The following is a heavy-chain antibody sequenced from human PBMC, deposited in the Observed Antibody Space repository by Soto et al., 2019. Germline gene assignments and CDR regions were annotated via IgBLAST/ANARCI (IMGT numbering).Heavy chain of an antibody. V-gene: IGHV4-39*01. Sequence: XATLSLTCSVSGASITRRSDYGAWIRQPPGKGLEWIASIHSHSGSTYYDPSLKGRVLISVDTSKNHFSLNLSSVTAADTAVYYCARPGDAYGLDVWGQGTTVTVSS. D-gene: IGHD2-21*02. CDR3: ARPGDAYGLDV. CDR1: GASITRRSDY. J-gene: IGHJ6*02. CDR2: IHSHSGST.